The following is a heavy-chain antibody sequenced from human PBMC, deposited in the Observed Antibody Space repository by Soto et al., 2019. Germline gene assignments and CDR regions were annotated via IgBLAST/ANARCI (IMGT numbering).Heavy chain of an antibody. CDR3: ARLQRDYYYDSSGPVDY. CDR2: IYYSGRT. D-gene: IGHD3-22*01. J-gene: IGHJ4*02. CDR1: GDSISSDKW. Sequence: SETLSLTCAVSGDSISSDKWWSWVRQPPGKGLEWIGEIYYSGRTNCNPSLKSRVTISVDTSKNQFSLKLSSVTAADTAVYYCARLQRDYYYDSSGPVDYWGQGTLVTVSS. V-gene: IGHV4-4*02.